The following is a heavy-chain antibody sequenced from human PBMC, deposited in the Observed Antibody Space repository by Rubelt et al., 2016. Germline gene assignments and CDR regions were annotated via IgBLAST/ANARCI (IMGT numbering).Heavy chain of an antibody. Sequence: QLQLQESGPGLVKPSETLSLTCSVSGGSISSSSYYWGWIRQPPGKGLEWIGSVYYSGSTCYNPSLKRQVTIAVETAKNQFSRNLISMTAADTAVYYCARNITMVRGVRYGAFDVWGQGTMVTVSS. J-gene: IGHJ3*01. CDR3: ARNITMVRGVRYGAFDV. CDR1: GGSISSSSYY. D-gene: IGHD3-10*01. V-gene: IGHV4-39*07. CDR2: VYYSGST.